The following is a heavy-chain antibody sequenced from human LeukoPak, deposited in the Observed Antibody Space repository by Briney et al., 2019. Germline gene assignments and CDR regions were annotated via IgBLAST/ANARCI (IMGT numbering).Heavy chain of an antibody. CDR3: ARAVKRYGDYSSASTSMGY. J-gene: IGHJ4*02. D-gene: IGHD4-17*01. CDR2: INPSGGST. Sequence: ASVKVSCEASGYTFTSYYIHWVRQAPGQGLEWMGIINPSGGSTSYAQTFQGRVTMTRDMSTSTVYMALSSLTSEDTAVYYCARAVKRYGDYSSASTSMGYWGQGTLVTVSS. V-gene: IGHV1-46*01. CDR1: GYTFTSYY.